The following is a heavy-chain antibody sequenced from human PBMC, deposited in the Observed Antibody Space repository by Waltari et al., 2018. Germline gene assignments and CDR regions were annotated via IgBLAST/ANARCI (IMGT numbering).Heavy chain of an antibody. D-gene: IGHD6-6*01. Sequence: QVQLVQSGAEVKKPGASVKVSCKASGYTFTSYAMHWVRQAPGQRLEWMGWINAGNGNTKYSQKFQGRVTITRDTSASTAYMELSSLRSEDTAVYCCARGTSYSSSAEFDPWGQGTLVTVSS. CDR3: ARGTSYSSSAEFDP. J-gene: IGHJ5*02. CDR2: INAGNGNT. V-gene: IGHV1-3*01. CDR1: GYTFTSYA.